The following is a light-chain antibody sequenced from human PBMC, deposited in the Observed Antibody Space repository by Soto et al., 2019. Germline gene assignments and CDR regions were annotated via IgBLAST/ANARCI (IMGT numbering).Light chain of an antibody. V-gene: IGLV1-47*01. CDR3: AAWDDSLSGVV. Sequence: QSVLTQSPSASGTPGQRVTISCSGSSSNIGSNYVYWYQQLPGTAPKLLIYRNNQRPSGVPDLFSGSKSGTSASLAISGLRSEDEADYYCAAWDDSLSGVVIGGGTKLTVL. CDR1: SSNIGSNY. J-gene: IGLJ2*01. CDR2: RNN.